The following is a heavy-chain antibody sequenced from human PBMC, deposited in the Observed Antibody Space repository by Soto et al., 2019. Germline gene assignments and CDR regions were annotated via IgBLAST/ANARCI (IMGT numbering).Heavy chain of an antibody. Sequence: SETLSLTCTVSGGSVSSGSYYWSWIRQPPGKGLEWIGYIYYSGSTNYNPSLKSRVTISVDTSKNQFSLKLSSVTAADTAVYYCARDRGIAVAGTMLNYYYGMDVWGQGTTVTVSS. CDR2: IYYSGST. CDR3: ARDRGIAVAGTMLNYYYGMDV. V-gene: IGHV4-61*01. J-gene: IGHJ6*02. CDR1: GGSVSSGSYY. D-gene: IGHD6-19*01.